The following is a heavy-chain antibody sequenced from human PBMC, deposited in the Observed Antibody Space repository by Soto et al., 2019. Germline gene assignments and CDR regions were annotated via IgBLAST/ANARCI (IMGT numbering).Heavy chain of an antibody. V-gene: IGHV4-4*02. D-gene: IGHD3-22*01. CDR2: IYHSGST. J-gene: IGHJ4*02. CDR3: ARGRYYYDSSGYYYVGDFDY. CDR1: GGSISSSNW. Sequence: SETLSLTCAVSGGSISSSNWWSWVRQPPGKGLEWIGEIYHSGSTNYNPSLKSRVTISVDKSKNQFSLKLSSVTAADTAVYYCARGRYYYDSSGYYYVGDFDYWGQGTLVTVSS.